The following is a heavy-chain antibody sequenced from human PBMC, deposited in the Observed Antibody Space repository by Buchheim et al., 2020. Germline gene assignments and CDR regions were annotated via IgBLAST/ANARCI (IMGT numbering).Heavy chain of an antibody. V-gene: IGHV4-34*01. D-gene: IGHD4-17*01. CDR1: VGSFSDYF. CDR3: ARGFFSNYGDYGVDYYGMDV. Sequence: QEQLQQWGAGLLKPSETLSLTCAVYVGSFSDYFWSWIRQPPGKGLEWIGEINHSGSTDYSPSLKSRVTISLDTTKNRFSLKLSPVTAADTAVYYCARGFFSNYGDYGVDYYGMDVWGQGTT. CDR2: INHSGST. J-gene: IGHJ6*02.